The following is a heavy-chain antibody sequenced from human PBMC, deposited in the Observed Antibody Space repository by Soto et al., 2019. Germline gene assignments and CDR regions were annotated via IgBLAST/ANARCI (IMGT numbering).Heavy chain of an antibody. D-gene: IGHD3-10*01. CDR1: GGSFRGYY. J-gene: IGHJ3*01. Sequence: QVQLQQRGAGLLRPSETLSLTCAVSGGSFRGYYWSWIRQSPGKGLEWIGEINHSGSTNTNPSLTSLVTTSVDTSKTQLPMSLTSVTAADEAVYYGARGRGFMSGNAFDLWGKGTRVIVSS. V-gene: IGHV4-34*01. CDR2: INHSGST. CDR3: ARGRGFMSGNAFDL.